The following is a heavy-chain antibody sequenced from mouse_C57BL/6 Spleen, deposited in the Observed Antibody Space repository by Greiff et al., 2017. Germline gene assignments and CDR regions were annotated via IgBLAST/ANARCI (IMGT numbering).Heavy chain of an antibody. V-gene: IGHV7-3*01. D-gene: IGHD1-1*01. CDR2: IRNKANGYTT. Sequence: EVMLVESGGGLVQPGGSLSFSCAASGFTFTDYYMSWVRQPPGKALEWLGFIRNKANGYTTEHSAPVKGRFTISRNTTQSILYLQMNAQRANSSATYYCTGYIYCGSRNCFAYWGQGTPLTVSA. CDR3: TGYIYCGSRNCFAY. CDR1: GFTFTDYY. J-gene: IGHJ3*01.